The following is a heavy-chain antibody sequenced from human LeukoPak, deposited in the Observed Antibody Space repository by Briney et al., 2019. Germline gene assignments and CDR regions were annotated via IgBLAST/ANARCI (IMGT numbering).Heavy chain of an antibody. CDR3: TTDRLMVRGVIILANDSVDY. V-gene: IGHV3-15*01. D-gene: IGHD3-10*01. J-gene: IGHJ4*02. CDR1: GFTFINAW. CDR2: IKAKAHGGTI. Sequence: GGSLSLSCAASGFTFINAWMAWVRQAPGKGLEWVGRIKAKAHGGTIEYAAPVKGRFTISRDDSKNTLYLQMNSLKTEDTAVYYCTTDRLMVRGVIILANDSVDYWGQGTLVTVSS.